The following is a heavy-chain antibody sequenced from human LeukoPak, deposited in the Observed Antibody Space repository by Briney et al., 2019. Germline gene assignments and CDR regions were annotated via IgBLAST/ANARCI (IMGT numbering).Heavy chain of an antibody. CDR3: ARGGSWFAP. J-gene: IGHJ5*02. V-gene: IGHV3-7*01. D-gene: IGHD3-10*01. CDR1: GFGFSVYW. Sequence: GGSLRLSCVASGFGFSVYWMSSVRQAPRRGLERVANIKEDGSETYYMDSVKGRFTISRDNAKNSLYLQMSSLRAEDTAVYYCARGGSWFAPWGQGTLVTVSS. CDR2: IKEDGSET.